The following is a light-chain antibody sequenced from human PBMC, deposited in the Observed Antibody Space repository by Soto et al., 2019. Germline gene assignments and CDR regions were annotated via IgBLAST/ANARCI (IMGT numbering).Light chain of an antibody. CDR2: DAS. CDR3: QRRSNSLT. CDR1: QSVSSY. Sequence: EIVLTQSPATLSLSPGERATLSCRASQSVSSYLAGYQQKPGQAPRLLIYDASNMATGIPARFSGSGSGTDFTLTISSLEPEDFAVYYCQRRSNSLTFGGGTKVQLK. V-gene: IGKV3-11*01. J-gene: IGKJ4*01.